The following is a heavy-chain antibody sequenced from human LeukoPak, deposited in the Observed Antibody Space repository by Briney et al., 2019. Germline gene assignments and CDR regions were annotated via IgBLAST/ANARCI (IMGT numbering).Heavy chain of an antibody. CDR2: IIPILGIA. V-gene: IGHV1-69*04. D-gene: IGHD3-22*01. Sequence: GASVKVSCKASGGTFSSYAISWVRQAPGQGLEWMGRIIPILGIANYAQKFQGRVTITADKSTSTAYMELSSLRSEDTAVYYCARDEMATMIVDYWGQGTLATVSS. CDR3: ARDEMATMIVDY. J-gene: IGHJ4*02. CDR1: GGTFSSYA.